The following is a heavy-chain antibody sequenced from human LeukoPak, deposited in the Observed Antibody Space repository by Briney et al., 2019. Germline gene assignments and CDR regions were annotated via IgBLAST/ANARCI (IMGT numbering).Heavy chain of an antibody. CDR1: AGFTFSDYW. D-gene: IGHD6-19*01. CDR2: IKQDGREK. CDR3: VSGIGWLPDY. Sequence: PGGSLRLSCAASAGFTFSDYWMNWVRQAPGKGLEWVAIIKQDGREKLYVDSVKGRFTISRGNAKSSLYLQMNSLRAEDTAVYYCVSGIGWLPDYWGQGTLVTVSS. J-gene: IGHJ4*02. V-gene: IGHV3-7*03.